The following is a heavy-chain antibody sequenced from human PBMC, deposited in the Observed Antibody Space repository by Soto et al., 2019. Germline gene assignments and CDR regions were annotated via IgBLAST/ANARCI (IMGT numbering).Heavy chain of an antibody. D-gene: IGHD3-16*01. J-gene: IGHJ6*02. CDR1: GLSFRNDA. CDR2: ISDDGSEN. Sequence: GGSLRLSFEPSGLSFRNDAMHGVRQAPGKGLEWVAVISDDGSENYNADSVKGRLTISRDNSKNTMYLQMNSLTNEDTAVYYCARDGGSRGGMDVWGQGTTVPVSS. V-gene: IGHV3-30-3*01. CDR3: ARDGGSRGGMDV.